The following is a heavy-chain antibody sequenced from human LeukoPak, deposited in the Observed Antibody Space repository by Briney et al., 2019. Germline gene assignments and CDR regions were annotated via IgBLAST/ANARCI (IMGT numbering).Heavy chain of an antibody. Sequence: PSETLSLTCTVSGGSIINYDSYWGWIRQPPGKGLEWIASMHYSGSTYLNPSLKSRVTISVDTSKNQFSLNLSSVTAADTAVYYCTRSCGSTSCSDGDWFDPWGQGTLVTVSS. CDR1: GGSIINYDSY. J-gene: IGHJ5*02. D-gene: IGHD2-2*01. CDR2: MHYSGST. CDR3: TRSCGSTSCSDGDWFDP. V-gene: IGHV4-39*01.